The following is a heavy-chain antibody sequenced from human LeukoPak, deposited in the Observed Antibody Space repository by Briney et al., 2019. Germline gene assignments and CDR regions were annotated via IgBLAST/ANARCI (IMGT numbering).Heavy chain of an antibody. CDR2: IYSDALGGIT. CDR1: GPTVGSSF. Sequence: GGTLRLSCAVSGPTVGSSFMGWARQAPGKGWEWDSEIYSDALGGITNYADSVKGRFTISRDNSKNTLYLQMNSLRAEDTAVYYCAKDRRVTPLGYFDYWGQGTLVTVSS. V-gene: IGHV3-53*01. CDR3: AKDRRVTPLGYFDY. J-gene: IGHJ4*02. D-gene: IGHD2-21*02.